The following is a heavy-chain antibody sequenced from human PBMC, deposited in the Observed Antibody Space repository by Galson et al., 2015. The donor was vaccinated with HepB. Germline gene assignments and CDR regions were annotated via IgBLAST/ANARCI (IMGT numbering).Heavy chain of an antibody. CDR1: GFTVSSYY. Sequence: SLRLSCAASGFTVSSYYMTWVRQAPGRGLEWVSIIYTGGTTFYADSVKGRFTISRDDSKNTLYLQMNSLRAEDTAVYYCARDLWGWGLFEYWGQGTLVTVSS. V-gene: IGHV3-53*01. CDR3: ARDLWGWGLFEY. J-gene: IGHJ4*02. D-gene: IGHD3-16*01. CDR2: IYTGGTT.